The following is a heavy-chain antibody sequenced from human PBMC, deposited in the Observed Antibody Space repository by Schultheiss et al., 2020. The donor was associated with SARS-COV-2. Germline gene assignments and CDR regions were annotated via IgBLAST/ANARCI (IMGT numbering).Heavy chain of an antibody. Sequence: GESLKISCAASGFTFSNAWMSWVRQAPGKGLEWVGRIKSKTDGGTTDYAAPVKGRFTISRDDSKNSLYLQMNSLRAEDTAVYYCATLGYCSITSCYQNDYWGQGTLVTVSS. CDR1: GFTFSNAW. CDR2: IKSKTDGGTT. D-gene: IGHD2-2*01. J-gene: IGHJ4*02. CDR3: ATLGYCSITSCYQNDY. V-gene: IGHV3-15*01.